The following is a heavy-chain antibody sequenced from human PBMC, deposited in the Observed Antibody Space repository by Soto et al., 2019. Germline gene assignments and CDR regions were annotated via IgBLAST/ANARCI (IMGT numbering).Heavy chain of an antibody. CDR2: IYTRGRT. J-gene: IGHJ5*02. CDR3: AGDPAP. V-gene: IGHV4-31*03. CDR1: GGSISSGGYY. Sequence: QVQLQESGPGLVKPSQTLSLTCTFSGGSISSGGYYWSWSRQHPGKGLEWIGYIYTRGRTYYNPSIKSRVTISADTSKNQFSLKLSSVTAADTAVYYCAGDPAPWGQGTLVTVSS.